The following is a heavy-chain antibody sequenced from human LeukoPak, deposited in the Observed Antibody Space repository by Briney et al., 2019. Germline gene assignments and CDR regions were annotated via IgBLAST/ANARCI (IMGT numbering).Heavy chain of an antibody. CDR2: IKQDGSEK. Sequence: QSGGSLRLSCAASGFSFSSYWMNWVRQAPGKGLEWVANIKQDGSEKQYVDSVKGRFAISRDNGKNSLYLQMNSVRAEDTAVYYCAREAGDSSGYYPYIFDYWGQGTLVTVSS. D-gene: IGHD3-22*01. CDR1: GFSFSSYW. V-gene: IGHV3-7*03. CDR3: AREAGDSSGYYPYIFDY. J-gene: IGHJ4*02.